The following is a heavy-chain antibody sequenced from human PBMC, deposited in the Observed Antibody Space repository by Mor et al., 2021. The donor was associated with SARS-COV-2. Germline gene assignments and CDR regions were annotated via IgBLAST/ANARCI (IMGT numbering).Heavy chain of an antibody. J-gene: IGHJ4*02. D-gene: IGHD6-25*01. CDR2: INPSGGST. Sequence: MHWVRQAPGQGLEWMGIINPSGGSTSYAQKFQGRVTMTRDTSTSTVYMELSSLRSEDTAVYYCARDPFGYSSGDYWGQGTLVT. CDR3: ARDPFGYSSGDY. V-gene: IGHV1-46*01.